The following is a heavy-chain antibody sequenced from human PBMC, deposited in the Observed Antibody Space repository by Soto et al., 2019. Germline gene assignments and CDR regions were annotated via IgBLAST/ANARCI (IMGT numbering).Heavy chain of an antibody. Sequence: PGESLKISCKASGYSLLHYWIGWVRQMPGKGLEWMGIIYPGDSDTRYSPSFQGQVTMSADKSISTAYLQWDSLRASDTAMYYCVRLGIAAAVIGNFDFWGQGTLVTVSS. CDR3: VRLGIAAAVIGNFDF. D-gene: IGHD6-13*01. V-gene: IGHV5-51*01. CDR2: IYPGDSDT. J-gene: IGHJ4*02. CDR1: GYSLLHYW.